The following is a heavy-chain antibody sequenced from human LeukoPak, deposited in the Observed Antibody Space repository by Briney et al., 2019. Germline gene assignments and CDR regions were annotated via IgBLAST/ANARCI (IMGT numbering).Heavy chain of an antibody. D-gene: IGHD2/OR15-2a*01. V-gene: IGHV4-59*12. J-gene: IGHJ4*02. CDR2: IYYSGST. CDR1: GGSISSYY. Sequence: SETLSLTCTVSGGSISSYYWSWIRQPPGKGLEWIGYIYYSGSTNYNPSLKSRLTISVDTSKNQVSLKLTSVTAADTAVYYCAIHPSNSWYYFDYWDQGSLVTVSS. CDR3: AIHPSNSWYYFDY.